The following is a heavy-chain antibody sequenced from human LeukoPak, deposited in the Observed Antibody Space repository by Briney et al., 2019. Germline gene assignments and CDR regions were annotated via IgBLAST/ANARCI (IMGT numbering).Heavy chain of an antibody. CDR2: INEDGSTT. J-gene: IGHJ4*02. CDR1: GFTFSSNW. CDR3: VRDLGGRSGH. Sequence: GGSLRLSCAASGFTFSSNWMHWVRQAPGKGLVWVSRINEDGSTTNYADSVRGRSTIFRDNAKNTLYLQMNSLRAEDTAVYSCVRDLGGRSGHWGQGTLVTVSS. V-gene: IGHV3-74*01. D-gene: IGHD1-26*01.